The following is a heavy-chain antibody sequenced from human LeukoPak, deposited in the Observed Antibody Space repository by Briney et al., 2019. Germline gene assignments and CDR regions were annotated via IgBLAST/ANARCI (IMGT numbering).Heavy chain of an antibody. CDR2: INPNSGGT. J-gene: IGHJ4*02. Sequence: GASVKVSCKASGYTFTGYYMHWVRQAPGQGLEWMGWINPNSGGTNYAQKFRGRVTMTRDTSISTAYMELSRLRSDDTAVYYCARGSMIVVVKYFDYWGQGTLVTVSS. CDR1: GYTFTGYY. D-gene: IGHD3-22*01. CDR3: ARGSMIVVVKYFDY. V-gene: IGHV1-2*02.